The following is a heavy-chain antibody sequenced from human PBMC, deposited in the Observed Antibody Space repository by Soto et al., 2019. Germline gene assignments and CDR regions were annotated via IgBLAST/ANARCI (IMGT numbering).Heavy chain of an antibody. CDR2: ISAYNGNT. CDR3: ARGPEHGALGQLVR. Sequence: VASVKVSCKAAGYTFTRYDISCVRQAPGQGLEWMGWISAYNGNTNYAQKLQGRVTMTTDTSTSTAYMELRSLRSDDTAVYYCARGPEHGALGQLVRWGQGTLVTVSS. V-gene: IGHV1-18*01. CDR1: GYTFTRYD. J-gene: IGHJ5*02. D-gene: IGHD3-16*01.